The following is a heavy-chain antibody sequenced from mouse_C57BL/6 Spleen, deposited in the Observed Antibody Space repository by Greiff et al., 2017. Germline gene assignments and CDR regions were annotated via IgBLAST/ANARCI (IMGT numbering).Heavy chain of an antibody. D-gene: IGHD2-3*01. CDR1: GYTFTSYW. Sequence: QVQLQQPGAELVMPGASVKLSCKASGYTFTSYWMHWVKQRPGQGLEWIGEIDPSDSYTNYNQKFKGKSTLTVDKSSITAYMQLSSLTSEDSAVYYCASSPDGYYAWFAYWGQGTLVTVSA. CDR2: IDPSDSYT. CDR3: ASSPDGYYAWFAY. J-gene: IGHJ3*01. V-gene: IGHV1-69*01.